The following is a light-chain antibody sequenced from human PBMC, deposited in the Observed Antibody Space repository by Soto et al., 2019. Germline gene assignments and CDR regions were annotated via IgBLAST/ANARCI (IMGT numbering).Light chain of an antibody. V-gene: IGKV1-5*03. Sequence: DIQMTQSPSTLSASVGDTVTITCRASQTIGTLLAWYQQKPAKAPKLLIYKASTLESGVPSRFSGSGSGTEFTLTISSLQADGFATYYCQQYNDLSTFGGGTKVEIK. CDR1: QTIGTL. J-gene: IGKJ4*01. CDR3: QQYNDLST. CDR2: KAS.